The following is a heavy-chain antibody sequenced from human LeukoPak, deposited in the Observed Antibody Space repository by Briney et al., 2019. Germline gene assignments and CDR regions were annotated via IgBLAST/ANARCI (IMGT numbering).Heavy chain of an antibody. D-gene: IGHD5-18*01. CDR3: ATLSGYSSPAIDY. CDR1: GFTFSSYA. J-gene: IGHJ4*02. Sequence: PGGSLRLSCAASGFTFSSYAMSWVRQAPGKGLEWVSAISGSGGSTYCADSVKGRFTISRDNSKNTLYLQVNSLRAEDTAVYYCATLSGYSSPAIDYWGQGTLVTVSS. V-gene: IGHV3-23*01. CDR2: ISGSGGST.